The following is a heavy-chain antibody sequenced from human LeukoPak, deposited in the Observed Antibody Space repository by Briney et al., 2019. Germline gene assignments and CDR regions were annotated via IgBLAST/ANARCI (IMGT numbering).Heavy chain of an antibody. CDR1: GGSISSHY. V-gene: IGHV4-59*11. D-gene: IGHD6-6*01. CDR2: IYYTGSA. Sequence: SETLSLTCTVSGGSISSHYWSWIRQPPGKGLEWIAYIYYTGSADYNPSLESRVTISLDTSKNQFSLNLRSVTAADTAVYYCARVKGSNWFDPWGQGTLVTVSS. J-gene: IGHJ5*02. CDR3: ARVKGSNWFDP.